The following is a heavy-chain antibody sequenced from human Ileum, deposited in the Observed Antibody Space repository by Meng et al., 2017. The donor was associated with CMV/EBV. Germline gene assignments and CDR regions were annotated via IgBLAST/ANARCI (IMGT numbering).Heavy chain of an antibody. Sequence: QWRAWGSGLVEPSETLCLTCGVSGNSISSYHWRQIRQPAGKGLEWIGRIYTSASSSYNPSLKSRVTMSVDKSKNQVSLKLTSVNAADTAVYYCARDVRLVGHFDYWGQGTLVTVSS. J-gene: IGHJ4*02. D-gene: IGHD2-15*01. V-gene: IGHV4-4*07. CDR2: IYTSASS. CDR1: GNSISSYH. CDR3: ARDVRLVGHFDY.